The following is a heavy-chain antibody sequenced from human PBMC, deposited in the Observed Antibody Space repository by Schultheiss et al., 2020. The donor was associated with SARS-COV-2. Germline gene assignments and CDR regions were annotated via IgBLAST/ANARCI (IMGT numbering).Heavy chain of an antibody. J-gene: IGHJ1*01. CDR1: GFSFSTYG. CDR2: IWYDGSNK. CDR3: ATEEFQH. V-gene: IGHV3-33*01. Sequence: GGSLRLSCAASGFSFSTYGMHWVRQAPGKGLEWVAVIWYDGSNKYYADSVKGRFTISRDNSKNTLYLQMNSLRAEDTAVYYCATEEFQHWGQGTLVTVSS.